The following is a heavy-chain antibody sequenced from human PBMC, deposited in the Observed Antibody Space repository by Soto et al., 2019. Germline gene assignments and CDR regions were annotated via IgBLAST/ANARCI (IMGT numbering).Heavy chain of an antibody. V-gene: IGHV3-74*01. CDR2: INSDGSST. D-gene: IGHD2-8*01. CDR3: AKLGYCTNGVCPSANLIYY. J-gene: IGHJ4*02. CDR1: GFTFSSYW. Sequence: PGGSLRLSCAASGFTFSSYWMHWVRQAPGKGLVWVSRINSDGSSTSYADSVKGRFTISRDNAKNTLYLQMNSLRAEDTAVYYCAKLGYCTNGVCPSANLIYYSGQGTLVSVST.